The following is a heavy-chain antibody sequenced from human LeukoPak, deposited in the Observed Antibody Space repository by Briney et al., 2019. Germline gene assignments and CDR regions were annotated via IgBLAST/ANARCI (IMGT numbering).Heavy chain of an antibody. V-gene: IGHV1-24*01. CDR2: FDPEDGET. Sequence: ASVKVSCNVSGYTLTELSMHWERQAPGNGLEWMGGFDPEDGETIYAQKFQGRVTMTEDTSTDTAYMELSSLRSEDTAVYYCATVSGGTGDIRIAVAGRDLYYFDYWGQGTLVTVSS. J-gene: IGHJ4*02. CDR3: ATVSGGTGDIRIAVAGRDLYYFDY. CDR1: GYTLTELS. D-gene: IGHD6-19*01.